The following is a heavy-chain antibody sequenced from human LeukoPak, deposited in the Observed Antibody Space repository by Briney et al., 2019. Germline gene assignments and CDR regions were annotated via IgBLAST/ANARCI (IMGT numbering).Heavy chain of an antibody. CDR2: IWYDGSNK. CDR1: GFTFSSYG. V-gene: IGHV3-33*01. J-gene: IGHJ4*02. CDR3: ARERRGVAGTCDY. D-gene: IGHD6-19*01. Sequence: GGSLRLSCAASGFTFSSYGMHWVRQAPGKGLEWVAVIWYDGSNKYYADSVKGRLTISRDNSKNTLYLQMNSLRAEDTAVYYCARERRGVAGTCDYWGQGTLVTVSS.